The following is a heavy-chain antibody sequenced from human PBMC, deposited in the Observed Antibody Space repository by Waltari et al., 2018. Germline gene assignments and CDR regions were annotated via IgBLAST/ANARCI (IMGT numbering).Heavy chain of an antibody. CDR2: IRGSGGST. CDR3: AKEPGVHSYGYRYWFDP. CDR1: GFTFSSYA. D-gene: IGHD5-18*01. J-gene: IGHJ5*02. V-gene: IGHV3-23*04. Sequence: EVQLVESGGGLVQPGGSLRLSCAASGFTFSSYAMSWVRQAPGRGLEGVPAIRGSGGSTYYADSVKGRFTISRDNSKTTLYLQMNSLRAEDTAVYYCAKEPGVHSYGYRYWFDPWGQGTLVTVSS.